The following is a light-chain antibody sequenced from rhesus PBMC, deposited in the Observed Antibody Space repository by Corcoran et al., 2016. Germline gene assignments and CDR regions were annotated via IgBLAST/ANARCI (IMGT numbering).Light chain of an antibody. CDR1: QGIDTY. V-gene: IGKV1-25*01. CDR3: QQHHTYPYT. Sequence: DIQMTQSPSSLSASVGDRVTITCRASQGIDTYLVWYQPKPGKAPNLLIYAASTLQSGVPSRFSGSRSGTDFTLNITNLQPEDYGTYYCQQHHTYPYTFGQGTKVDVK. J-gene: IGKJ2*01. CDR2: AAS.